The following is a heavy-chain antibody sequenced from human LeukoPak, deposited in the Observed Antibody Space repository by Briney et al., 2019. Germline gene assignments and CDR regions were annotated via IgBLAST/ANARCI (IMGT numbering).Heavy chain of an antibody. D-gene: IGHD2-2*01. CDR1: GFTFSNYW. Sequence: GGSLRLSCAASGFTFSNYWMHWVRQAPGKGLVWVSCIKSDGSSTTYADSVKGRFTISRDNAKNTLYLQMNSLRAEDTAIYYCARDPLGENAFWGQGALVTVSS. CDR2: IKSDGSST. V-gene: IGHV3-74*01. J-gene: IGHJ4*02. CDR3: ARDPLGENAF.